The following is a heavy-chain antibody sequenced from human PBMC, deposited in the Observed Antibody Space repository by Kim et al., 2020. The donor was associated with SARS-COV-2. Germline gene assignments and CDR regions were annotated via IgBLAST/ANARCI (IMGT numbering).Heavy chain of an antibody. CDR3: ATLRAHPTIWFGVPNI. CDR2: INAGNGNT. J-gene: IGHJ3*02. D-gene: IGHD3-10*01. V-gene: IGHV1-3*01. Sequence: ASVKVSCKASGYTFTSYAMHWVRQAPGQRLEWMGWINAGNGNTKYSQKFQGRVTITRDTSASTAYMELSSLRSEDTAVYYCATLRAHPTIWFGVPNIWGQGTMVTVSS. CDR1: GYTFTSYA.